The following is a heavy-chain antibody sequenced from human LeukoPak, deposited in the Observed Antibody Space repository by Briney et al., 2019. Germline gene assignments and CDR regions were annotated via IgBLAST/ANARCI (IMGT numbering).Heavy chain of an antibody. V-gene: IGHV3-7*01. J-gene: IGHJ4*02. CDR2: IKQDGSEK. D-gene: IGHD3-3*01. CDR3: ASALPYYDFWSGYYGLGTFDY. Sequence: GGSLRLSCAASGFTFSSYWMSWVRQAPGKGLEWVANIKQDGSEKYYVDSVKGRFTISRDNAKNSLHLQMNSLRAEDTAVYYCASALPYYDFWSGYYGLGTFDYWGQGTLVTVSS. CDR1: GFTFSSYW.